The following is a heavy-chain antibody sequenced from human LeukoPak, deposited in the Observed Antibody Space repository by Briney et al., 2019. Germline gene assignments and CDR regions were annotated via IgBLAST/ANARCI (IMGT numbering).Heavy chain of an antibody. J-gene: IGHJ3*02. D-gene: IGHD6-13*01. V-gene: IGHV3-53*01. Sequence: GGSLRLSCAASGFTVSSNYMSWVRQAPGKGLEWVSVIYSGGSTYYADSAKGRFTISRDNSKNTLYLQMNSLRAEDTAVYYCARVGAAGTDAFDIWGQGTMVTVSS. CDR3: ARVGAAGTDAFDI. CDR2: IYSGGST. CDR1: GFTVSSNY.